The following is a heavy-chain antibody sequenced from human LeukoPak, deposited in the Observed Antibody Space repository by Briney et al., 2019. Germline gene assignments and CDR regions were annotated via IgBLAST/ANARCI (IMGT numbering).Heavy chain of an antibody. Sequence: SVKVSCKASGGTFSSYAISWVRPAPGQGLEWMGGIIPIFGTANYAQKFQGRVTITADKSTSTAYMELSSLRSEDTAVYYCARTPATVTTWADGMDVWGKGTTVTVSS. CDR1: GGTFSSYA. D-gene: IGHD4-17*01. V-gene: IGHV1-69*06. J-gene: IGHJ6*04. CDR2: IIPIFGTA. CDR3: ARTPATVTTWADGMDV.